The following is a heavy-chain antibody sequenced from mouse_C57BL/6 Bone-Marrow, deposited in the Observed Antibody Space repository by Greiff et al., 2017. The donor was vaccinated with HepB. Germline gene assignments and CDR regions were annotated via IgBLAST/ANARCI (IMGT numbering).Heavy chain of an antibody. CDR3: ARGPLSYGYYFDS. J-gene: IGHJ2*01. V-gene: IGHV5-4*01. CDR1: GFTFSSYA. CDR2: ISDGGSYT. D-gene: IGHD1-1*01. Sequence: EVHLVESGGGLVKPGGSLKLSCAASGFTFSSYAMSWVRQTPEKRLEWVATISDGGSYTYYPDNVKGRFTISRDNAKNNLYLQMSHLKSEDTAMYSCARGPLSYGYYFDSWGQGTTLTVS.